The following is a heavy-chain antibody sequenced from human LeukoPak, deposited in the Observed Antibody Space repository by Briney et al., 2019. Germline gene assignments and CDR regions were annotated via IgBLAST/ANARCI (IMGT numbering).Heavy chain of an antibody. CDR1: GGSISSGGYS. CDR3: ATEGITMVRGVIANWFDP. CDR2: IYHSGST. D-gene: IGHD3-10*01. V-gene: IGHV4-30-2*01. J-gene: IGHJ5*02. Sequence: SETLSLTCAVSGGSISSGGYSWSWIRQPPGKGLEWIGYIYHSGSTYYNPSLKSRVTISVDRSKNQFSLKLSSVTAADTAVYYCATEGITMVRGVIANWFDPWGQGTLVTVSS.